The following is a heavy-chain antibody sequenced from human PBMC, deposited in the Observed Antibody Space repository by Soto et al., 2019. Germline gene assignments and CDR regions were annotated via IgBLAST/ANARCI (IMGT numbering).Heavy chain of an antibody. CDR3: ARRKERSGPHYFDY. D-gene: IGHD6-25*01. Sequence: ASVKVSCKASGYTFTTYDISWVRQATGQGLEWMGWMNPYSGNTGYAQKFQGRVTVTRNTSISTVYMELSGLRPDDMAVYYCARRKERSGPHYFDYWGQGSQVTVSS. CDR1: GYTFTTYD. J-gene: IGHJ4*02. CDR2: MNPYSGNT. V-gene: IGHV1-8*01.